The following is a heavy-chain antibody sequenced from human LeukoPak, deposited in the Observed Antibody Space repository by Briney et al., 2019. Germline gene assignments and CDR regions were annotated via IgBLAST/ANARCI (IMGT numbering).Heavy chain of an antibody. CDR2: VIPILGTA. Sequence: ASVKVSCKGSGGTFISYAISWGRQAPGQGLEWVGGVIPILGTANYAQKFQGRVTITADESTSTAYMELSSLRSEDTAVYYCALGYCSGGSCYAAFDIWGQGTMVTVSS. D-gene: IGHD2-15*01. CDR3: ALGYCSGGSCYAAFDI. V-gene: IGHV1-69*13. CDR1: GGTFISYA. J-gene: IGHJ3*02.